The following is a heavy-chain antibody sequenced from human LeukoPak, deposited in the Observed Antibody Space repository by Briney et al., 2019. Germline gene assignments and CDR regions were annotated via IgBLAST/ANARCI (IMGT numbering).Heavy chain of an antibody. CDR2: INHSGST. CDR3: ARGQAPIPYSSGWSKYYYGMDV. D-gene: IGHD6-19*01. J-gene: IGHJ6*02. V-gene: IGHV4-34*01. Sequence: SETLFLTCAVYGGSFSGYYWSWIRQPPGKGLEWIGEINHSGSTNYNPSLKSRVTISVDTSKNQFSLKLSSVTAADTAVYYCARGQAPIPYSSGWSKYYYGMDVWGQGTTVTVSS. CDR1: GGSFSGYY.